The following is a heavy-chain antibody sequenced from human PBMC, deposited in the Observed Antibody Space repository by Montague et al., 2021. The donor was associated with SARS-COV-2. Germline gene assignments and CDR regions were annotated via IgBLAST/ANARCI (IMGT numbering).Heavy chain of an antibody. Sequence: SLRLSCAASGFTFSSYAMHWVRQAPGKGLEWVAVISDDGSKKYYVDSVKGRFTISRDNSKNTLYLQMNSLRTEDTAVYYCARDRSWLILGELDYRGQGTLVTVSS. CDR2: ISDDGSKK. V-gene: IGHV3-30*04. J-gene: IGHJ4*02. D-gene: IGHD6-19*01. CDR1: GFTFSSYA. CDR3: ARDRSWLILGELDY.